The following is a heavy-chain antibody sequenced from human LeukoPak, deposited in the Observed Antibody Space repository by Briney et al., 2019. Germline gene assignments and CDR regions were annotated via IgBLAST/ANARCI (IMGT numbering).Heavy chain of an antibody. CDR2: MSYDGNNK. CDR1: GFTFSTYA. Sequence: GGSLRLSCAASGFTFSTYAMHWVRRAPGKGLEWVAMMSYDGNNKYYADSVKGRFTLSRDSSKNTLFLQMNSLRTEDTAVYYCARGENWIDPWGQGTLVTVSS. CDR3: ARGENWIDP. V-gene: IGHV3-30*01. J-gene: IGHJ5*02.